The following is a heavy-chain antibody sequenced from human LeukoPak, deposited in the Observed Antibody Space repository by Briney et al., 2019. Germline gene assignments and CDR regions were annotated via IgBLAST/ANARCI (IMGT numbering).Heavy chain of an antibody. V-gene: IGHV3-30*03. Sequence: GGSLRLSCAASGFTFGMHWVRQAPGKGLEWVAVISDDGSNIHYADSVKGRFTISRDNSKNTLYLQMNSLRAEDTAVYYCARRGYCGGECYPYFDYWGQGTLVTVSS. J-gene: IGHJ4*02. CDR2: ISDDGSNI. CDR1: GFTFG. D-gene: IGHD2-21*01. CDR3: ARRGYCGGECYPYFDY.